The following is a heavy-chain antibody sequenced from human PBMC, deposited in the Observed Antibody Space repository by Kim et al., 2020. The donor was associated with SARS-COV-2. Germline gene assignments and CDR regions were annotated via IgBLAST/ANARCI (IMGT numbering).Heavy chain of an antibody. V-gene: IGHV1-46*01. D-gene: IGHD2-15*01. CDR3: AGERGGSCNFDY. Sequence: YAQEFQGRVTMTRDTPTSTVYMELSRLRSEDTAVYYCAGERGGSCNFDYWGQGTLVTVSS. J-gene: IGHJ4*02.